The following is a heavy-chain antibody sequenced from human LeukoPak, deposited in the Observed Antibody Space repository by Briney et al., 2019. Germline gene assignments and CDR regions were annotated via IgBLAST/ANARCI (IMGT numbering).Heavy chain of an antibody. CDR1: GYTFSNYA. J-gene: IGHJ5*02. CDR3: ARDAVTDYQWWFDP. D-gene: IGHD3-9*01. V-gene: IGHV1-18*04. CDR2: ISPKSGRE. Sequence: GASVKVSCKASGYTFSNYAISWVRQAPGQGLEWMGWISPKSGRESHANEFQGRVTLTTDTSTSTVYMELTSLTSDDTAVYYCARDAVTDYQWWFDPWGQGTLVTVSS.